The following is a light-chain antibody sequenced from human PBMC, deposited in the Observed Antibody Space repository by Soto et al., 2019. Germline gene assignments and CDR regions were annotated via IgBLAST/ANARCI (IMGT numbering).Light chain of an antibody. CDR1: SSDIGRYNL. Sequence: QSALTQPASVSGSPGQSITISCTGTSSDIGRYNLVSWYQQHPGKAPKLIIYEDIERPSGVSDRFSGSKSGITASLTISGLQTEDEADYYCCSYAGGASVVFGGGTKLTVL. J-gene: IGLJ2*01. V-gene: IGLV2-23*01. CDR3: CSYAGGASVV. CDR2: EDI.